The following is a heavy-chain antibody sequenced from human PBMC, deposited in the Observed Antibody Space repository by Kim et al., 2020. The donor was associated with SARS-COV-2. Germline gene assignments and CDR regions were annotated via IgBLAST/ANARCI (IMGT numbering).Heavy chain of an antibody. CDR3: ARGPLGLPGS. CDR1: GGSFSGYY. V-gene: IGHV4-34*01. Sequence: SETLSLTCAVYGGSFSGYYWSWIRQPPGKGLEWIGEINHSGSTNYNPSLKSRVTISVDTSKNQFSLKLSSVTAADTAVYYCARGPLGLPGSWGQGTLVTVSS. CDR2: INHSGST. D-gene: IGHD2-15*01. J-gene: IGHJ5*02.